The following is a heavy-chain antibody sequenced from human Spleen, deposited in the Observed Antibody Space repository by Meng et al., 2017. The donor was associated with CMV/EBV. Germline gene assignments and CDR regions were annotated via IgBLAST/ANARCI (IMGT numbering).Heavy chain of an antibody. Sequence: GGSLRLSCAASGFTVSDNYMSWVRQAPGKGLEWVSIIYGGGNTYYADSVKGRFTISRDNAKNSLYLQMNSLRAEDTAVYYCARDSQILEWLLPYYFDYWGQGTLVTVSS. CDR1: GFTVSDNY. D-gene: IGHD3-3*01. CDR2: IYGGGNT. CDR3: ARDSQILEWLLPYYFDY. J-gene: IGHJ4*02. V-gene: IGHV3-53*01.